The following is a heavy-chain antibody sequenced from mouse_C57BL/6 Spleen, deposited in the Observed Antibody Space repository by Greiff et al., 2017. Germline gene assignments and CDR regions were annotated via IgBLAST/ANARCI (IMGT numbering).Heavy chain of an antibody. CDR2: IDPSDSHT. D-gene: IGHD1-1*01. CDR1: GYTFTSYW. J-gene: IGHJ3*01. V-gene: IGHV1-69*01. CDR3: ARRDYYGSSSLFAY. Sequence: VQLQQPGAELVMPGASVKLSCKASGYTFTSYWMHWVKQRPGQGLEWIGEIDPSDSHTNYNQKFKGKSTLTVDKSSSTAYMQRSSLTSEDSAVYYCARRDYYGSSSLFAYWGQGTLVTVSA.